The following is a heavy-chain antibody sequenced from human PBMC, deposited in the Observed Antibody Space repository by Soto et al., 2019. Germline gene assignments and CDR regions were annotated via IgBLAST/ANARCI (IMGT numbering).Heavy chain of an antibody. J-gene: IGHJ4*02. CDR2: IYYSGST. CDR1: GGSISSSSYY. D-gene: IGHD6-13*01. Sequence: QLQLQESGPGLVKPSETLSLTCTVSGGSISSSSYYWGWIRQPPGKGLEWIVSIYYSGSTYYNPSLKSRVTISVDASRNQFSLELSSVTAADTAVYYCARLPGIAAAGNDYWGQGTLVTVSS. CDR3: ARLPGIAAAGNDY. V-gene: IGHV4-39*01.